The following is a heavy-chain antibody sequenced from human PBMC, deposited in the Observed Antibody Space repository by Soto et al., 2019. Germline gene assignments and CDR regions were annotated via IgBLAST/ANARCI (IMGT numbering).Heavy chain of an antibody. J-gene: IGHJ5*02. CDR3: TRHNPRRISRDVNRVTWLDN. V-gene: IGHV5-10-1*01. CDR1: GYSFTGYW. D-gene: IGHD1-20*01. Sequence: GESLKISFKGSGYSFTGYWITWVRQMPGKGLEWMGKSDPSDSYTDYSPSFQGHVTISADKSIITAYLHWSSLKASDTAVYYCTRHNPRRISRDVNRVTWLDNWGPGALVTVSS. CDR2: SDPSDSYT.